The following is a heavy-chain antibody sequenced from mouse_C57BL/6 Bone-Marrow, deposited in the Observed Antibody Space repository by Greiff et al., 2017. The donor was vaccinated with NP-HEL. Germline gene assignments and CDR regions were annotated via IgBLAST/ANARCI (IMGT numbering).Heavy chain of an antibody. CDR2: ISSGSSTI. J-gene: IGHJ4*01. CDR3: ARDYGSSSYAMDY. D-gene: IGHD1-1*01. V-gene: IGHV5-17*01. Sequence: EVKLVESGGGLVKPGGSLKLSCAASGFTFSDYGMHWVRQAPEKGLEWVADISSGSSTIYYADTVKGRFTISRDNAKNTLFLQMTSLRSEDTAMYYCARDYGSSSYAMDYWGQGTSVTVSS. CDR1: GFTFSDYG.